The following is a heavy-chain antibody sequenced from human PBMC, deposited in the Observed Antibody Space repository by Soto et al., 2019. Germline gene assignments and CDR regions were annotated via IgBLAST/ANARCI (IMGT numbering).Heavy chain of an antibody. CDR3: ARELVVPASYYYYYGMDV. V-gene: IGHV1-2*04. Sequence: ASVKVSCKASGYTFTGYYMYWVRQAPGQGLEWMGWINPNSGGTNYAQKFQGWVTMTRDMSISTAYMELSRLRSDDTAVYYCARELVVPASYYYYYGMDVWGQGTTVTVSS. CDR1: GYTFTGYY. D-gene: IGHD2-2*01. CDR2: INPNSGGT. J-gene: IGHJ6*02.